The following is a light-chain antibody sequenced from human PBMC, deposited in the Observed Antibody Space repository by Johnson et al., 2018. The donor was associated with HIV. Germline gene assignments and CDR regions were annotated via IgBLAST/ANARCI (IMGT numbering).Light chain of an antibody. V-gene: IGLV1-51*02. CDR1: SSNIGDNY. J-gene: IGLJ1*01. CDR3: VTGDNSLSAYF. CDR2: EDT. Sequence: QSVLTQPPSVSAAPGQKVSISCSGSSSNIGDNYVSWYQQVPGTAPKLLIYEDTKRPSGIPDRFSGSKSGPSATLGITGLQTGDEADHYCVTGDNSLSAYFFGTGTTVTVL.